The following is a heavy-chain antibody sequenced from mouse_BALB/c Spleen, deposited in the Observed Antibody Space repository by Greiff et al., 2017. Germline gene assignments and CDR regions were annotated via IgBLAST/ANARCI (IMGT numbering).Heavy chain of an antibody. CDR3: ARDYYGNSHAMDY. V-gene: IGHV2-6-7*01. CDR1: GFSLTGYG. CDR2: IWGDGST. Sequence: QVQLQQSGPGLVAPSQSLSITCTVSGFSLTGYGVNWVRQPPGKGLEWLGMIWGDGSTDYNSALKSRLSISKDNSKSQVFLKMNSLQTDDTARYYCARDYYGNSHAMDYWGQGTSVTVSA. J-gene: IGHJ4*01. D-gene: IGHD2-1*01.